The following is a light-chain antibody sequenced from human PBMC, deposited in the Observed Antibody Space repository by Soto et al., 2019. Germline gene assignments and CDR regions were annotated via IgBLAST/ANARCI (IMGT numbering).Light chain of an antibody. Sequence: IQLTQSPSSLSASVGDRVTITCRASQGISSYLAWYQQKPGKAPKFLIYAASTLQRGVPSRFSGSGSGTNFTPTINSLQPADFATYFCQQLNSYPPTFGQGTELEIK. CDR1: QGISSY. CDR3: QQLNSYPPT. CDR2: AAS. V-gene: IGKV1-9*01. J-gene: IGKJ2*01.